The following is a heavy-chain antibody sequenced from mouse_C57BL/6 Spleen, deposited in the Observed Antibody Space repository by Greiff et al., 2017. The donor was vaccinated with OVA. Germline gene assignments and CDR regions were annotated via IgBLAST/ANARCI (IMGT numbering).Heavy chain of an antibody. D-gene: IGHD3-3*01. CDR3: ARRDPFDY. CDR2: IDPSDSYT. Sequence: VQLQQPGAELVKPGASVKLSCKASGYTFTSYWMQWVKQRPGQGLEWIGEIDPSDSYTNYNQKFKGKATLTVDTSSSTAYMQLSSLTSEDSAVYYCARRDPFDYWGQGTTLTVSS. V-gene: IGHV1-50*01. J-gene: IGHJ2*01. CDR1: GYTFTSYW.